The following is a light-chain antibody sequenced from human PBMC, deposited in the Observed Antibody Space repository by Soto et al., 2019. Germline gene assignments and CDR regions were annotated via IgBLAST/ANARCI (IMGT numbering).Light chain of an antibody. CDR2: DAS. CDR1: QRISSK. CDR3: QQYDNWPLT. J-gene: IGKJ1*01. Sequence: EIVMTQSPATLSVSPGERATLSCRASQRISSKLAWYQQKPGQAPRLLIYDASARATGIPARFSGSGSGTAFTLTISSLQSQDFAVYYCQQYDNWPLTFGQGTKVEI. V-gene: IGKV3-15*01.